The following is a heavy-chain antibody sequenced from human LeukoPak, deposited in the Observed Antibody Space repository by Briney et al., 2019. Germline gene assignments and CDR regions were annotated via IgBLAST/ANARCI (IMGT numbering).Heavy chain of an antibody. Sequence: GGSLRLSCVASGFTFSDYYMSWIRQAPGKGLEWVSYISSSSSYTYYADSVKGRFTISRDNAKNSLFLQMNSLRAEDTAVYYCARLYGSGWYSFDYWGQGTLVTVSS. CDR1: GFTFSDYY. CDR2: ISSSSSYT. V-gene: IGHV3-11*06. J-gene: IGHJ4*02. D-gene: IGHD6-19*01. CDR3: ARLYGSGWYSFDY.